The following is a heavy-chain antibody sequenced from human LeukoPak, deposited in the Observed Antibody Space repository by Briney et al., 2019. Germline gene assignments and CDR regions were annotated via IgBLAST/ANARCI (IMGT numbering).Heavy chain of an antibody. CDR3: ARENNQLLLGYYYMDV. Sequence: GGSLRLSCAASGFTFSSYWMRWVRQAPGKGLEWVANIKQDGSEKYYVDSVKGRFTISRDSAKNSLYLQMNSPRAEDTAVYYCARENNQLLLGYYYMDVWGKGTTVTVSS. CDR1: GFTFSSYW. V-gene: IGHV3-7*01. CDR2: IKQDGSEK. D-gene: IGHD2-2*01. J-gene: IGHJ6*03.